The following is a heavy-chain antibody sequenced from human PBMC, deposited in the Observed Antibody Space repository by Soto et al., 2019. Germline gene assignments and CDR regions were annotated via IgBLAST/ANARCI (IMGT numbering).Heavy chain of an antibody. CDR2: ISSSGGFI. Sequence: GGSLRLSCAASGFNFRTYGMNWVRRAPGGGLEWVASISSSGGFIYYADSVKGRFTISRDNAEKSLYLQMNSLRAEDTALYYCAREPEGIAAALDYWGQGTLVTVSS. J-gene: IGHJ4*02. CDR1: GFNFRTYG. V-gene: IGHV3-21*01. CDR3: AREPEGIAAALDY. D-gene: IGHD6-13*01.